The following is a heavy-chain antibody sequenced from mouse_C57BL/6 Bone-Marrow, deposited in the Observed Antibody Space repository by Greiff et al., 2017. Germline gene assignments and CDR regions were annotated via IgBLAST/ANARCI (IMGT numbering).Heavy chain of an antibody. CDR1: GFTFSSYG. Sequence: EVKLVESGGDLVKPGGSLKLSCAASGFTFSSYGMSWVRQTPDKRLEWVATISSGGSYTYYPDSVKGRFTISRDNAKNTLYLQMSSLKSEDTAMYYCAREANLLWYWYFDVWGTETTVTVSS. CDR2: ISSGGSYT. D-gene: IGHD2-1*01. J-gene: IGHJ1*03. V-gene: IGHV5-6*01. CDR3: AREANLLWYWYFDV.